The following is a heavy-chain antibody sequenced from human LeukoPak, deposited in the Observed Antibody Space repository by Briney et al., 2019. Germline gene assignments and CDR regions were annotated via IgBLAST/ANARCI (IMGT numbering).Heavy chain of an antibody. V-gene: IGHV3-23*01. J-gene: IGHJ5*02. D-gene: IGHD4-11*01. CDR3: AKTSYSNYGFDP. CDR1: GFTFTNFA. CDR2: ISDSGGST. Sequence: GGSLRLSCEGSGFTFTNFAMNWVRQAPGKGLEWVSVISDSGGSTFYADSVKGRFTISRDNSKSTLYLQMNSLRAEDTAVYYCAKTSYSNYGFDPWGQGTLVTVSS.